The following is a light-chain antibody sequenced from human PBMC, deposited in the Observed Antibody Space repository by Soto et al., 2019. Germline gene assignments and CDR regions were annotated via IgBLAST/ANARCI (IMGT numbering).Light chain of an antibody. V-gene: IGLV2-23*01. CDR1: SSDVGSYNL. CDR2: EGS. J-gene: IGLJ2*01. Sequence: QSALTQPASVSGSPGQSFTISCTGSSSDVGSYNLVSWYQQHPGKAPKLMIYEGSKRPSGVSNRFSGSKSGNTASLTISGLQAEDDADYYCCSYAGSSTLVFGGGTKLTVL. CDR3: CSYAGSSTLV.